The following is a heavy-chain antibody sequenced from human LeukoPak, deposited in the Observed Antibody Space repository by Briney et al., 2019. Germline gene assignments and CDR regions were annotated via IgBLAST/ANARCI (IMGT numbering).Heavy chain of an antibody. CDR2: ISGSGNYI. Sequence: PGGSLRLSCAASGITFSSYSMNWVRQAPGKGLEWVSSISGSGNYIYYADSVKGRFTISRDNAKNSLYLQMNSLRAEDTAVYYCARDPLLPGNWGQGTLVTVSS. D-gene: IGHD1-26*01. CDR3: ARDPLLPGN. V-gene: IGHV3-21*06. CDR1: GITFSSYS. J-gene: IGHJ4*02.